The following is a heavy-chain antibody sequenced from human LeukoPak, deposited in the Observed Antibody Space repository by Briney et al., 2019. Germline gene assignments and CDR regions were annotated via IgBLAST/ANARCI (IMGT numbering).Heavy chain of an antibody. Sequence: PSETLSLTCTVSGGSISSFYWSWIRQPPRGGLEWIGYIYSSGSTIYNPSLTSRVTISVDTSKNQFSLKLSSVTAADTAVYYCARFFWSASKRLDYWGQGTLVTVSS. D-gene: IGHD3-3*01. J-gene: IGHJ4*02. CDR1: GGSISSFY. V-gene: IGHV4-4*08. CDR2: IYSSGST. CDR3: ARFFWSASKRLDY.